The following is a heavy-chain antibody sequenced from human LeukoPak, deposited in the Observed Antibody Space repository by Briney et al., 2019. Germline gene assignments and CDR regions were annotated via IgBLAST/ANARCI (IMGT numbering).Heavy chain of an antibody. CDR1: GFTFSSYW. CDR2: INSDGSST. J-gene: IGHJ4*02. V-gene: IGHV3-74*01. Sequence: GGSLRLSCAASGFTFSSYWMHWVRQAPGKGLVWVSRINSDGSSTSYADSVKGRFTISRDNAKNTLYLQMNSLRAEDTAVYYCAGGIRGYSYGGQDYWGQGTLVTVSS. D-gene: IGHD5-18*01. CDR3: AGGIRGYSYGGQDY.